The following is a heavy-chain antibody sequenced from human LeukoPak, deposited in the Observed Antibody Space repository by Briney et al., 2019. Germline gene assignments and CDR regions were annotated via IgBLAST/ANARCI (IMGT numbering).Heavy chain of an antibody. V-gene: IGHV4-34*01. J-gene: IGHJ6*03. Sequence: SETLSLTCAVYGGSFSGYYWSWIRQPPGKGLEWIGEINHSGSTNYNPSLKSRVTISVDTSKNQFSLKLSSVTAADTAVYYCARGRSNPLTGYYYMDVWGKGTTVTVSS. CDR3: ARGRSNPLTGYYYMDV. D-gene: IGHD3-9*01. CDR2: INHSGST. CDR1: GGSFSGYY.